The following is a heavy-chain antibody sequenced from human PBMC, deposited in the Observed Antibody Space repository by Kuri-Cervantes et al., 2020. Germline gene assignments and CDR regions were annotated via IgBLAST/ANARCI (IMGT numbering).Heavy chain of an antibody. D-gene: IGHD2-8*02. CDR2: IYYSGST. CDR1: GGSISSGGYY. V-gene: IGHV4-31*03. J-gene: IGHJ4*02. Sequence: LRLSCTVSGGSISSGGYYWSWIRQHPGKGLEWIGYIYYSGSTYYNPSLKSRVSISVDTSKNQFSLQLSSVTAADTAVYYCARVALGGVFFEYWGQGTLVTVSS. CDR3: ARVALGGVFFEY.